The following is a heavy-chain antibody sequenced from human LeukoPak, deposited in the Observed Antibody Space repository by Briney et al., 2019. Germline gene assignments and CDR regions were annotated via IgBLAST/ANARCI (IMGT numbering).Heavy chain of an antibody. V-gene: IGHV1-2*02. D-gene: IGHD3-10*01. CDR3: ARGRGYGSGRSRGYYFDY. J-gene: IGHJ4*02. CDR1: GYTFTGYY. Sequence: GASVKVSCKASGYTFTGYYMHWVRQAPGQGLEWMGWINPNSGGTNYAQKFQGRVTMTRDTSISTAYMELSRLRSEDTAVYYCARGRGYGSGRSRGYYFDYWGQGTLVTVSS. CDR2: INPNSGGT.